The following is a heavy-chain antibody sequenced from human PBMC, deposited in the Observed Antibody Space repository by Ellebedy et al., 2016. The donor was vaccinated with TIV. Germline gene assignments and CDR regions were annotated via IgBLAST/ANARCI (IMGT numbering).Heavy chain of an antibody. Sequence: GGSLRLXXAASGFTFRSYAMSWVRQAPGKGLEWVSSISGSGGSTYYADSVKGRFTISRDNSKNTLYLQMNSLRAEDTAVYYCAKAYGVQFDFWGQGTLITVSS. V-gene: IGHV3-23*01. CDR3: AKAYGVQFDF. J-gene: IGHJ4*02. CDR1: GFTFRSYA. D-gene: IGHD4-17*01. CDR2: ISGSGGST.